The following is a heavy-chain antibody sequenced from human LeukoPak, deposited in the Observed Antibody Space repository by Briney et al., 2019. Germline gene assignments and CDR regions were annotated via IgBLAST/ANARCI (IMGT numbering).Heavy chain of an antibody. CDR2: IYYSGST. J-gene: IGHJ6*03. V-gene: IGHV4-30-4*08. CDR1: GGSISSGDYY. D-gene: IGHD3-22*01. CDR3: ARVNHSSYYYYYMDV. Sequence: SETLSLTCTVSGGSISSGDYYWSWIRQPPGKGLEWIGYIYYSGSTYYNPSLKSRVTISVDTSKNQFSLKLSSVTAADTAVYYCARVNHSSYYYYYMDVWGKGTTVTVSS.